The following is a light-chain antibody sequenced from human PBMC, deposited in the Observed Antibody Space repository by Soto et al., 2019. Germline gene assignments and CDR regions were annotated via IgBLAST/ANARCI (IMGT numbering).Light chain of an antibody. J-gene: IGKJ2*01. CDR3: QHYGGPVGYT. V-gene: IGKV3-20*01. CDR2: GAS. CDR1: QTVRSNY. Sequence: EFVLTQSPSTLSLSPGDRASLFCRASQTVRSNYLAWYQQKPGQAPKLLIYGASSRATGIAGRFSGSGSGTDFALTISRLEPEDFAVYYCQHYGGPVGYTFGQGTKLEIK.